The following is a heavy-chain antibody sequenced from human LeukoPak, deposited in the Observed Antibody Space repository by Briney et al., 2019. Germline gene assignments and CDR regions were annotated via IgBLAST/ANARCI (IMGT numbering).Heavy chain of an antibody. CDR2: IYYSGST. D-gene: IGHD3-10*01. J-gene: IGHJ3*02. Sequence: SETLSLTCTVSGGSISSYYWSWIRLPPGKGLEWIGYIYYSGSTNYNPSLKSRVTISVDTSKNQFSLKLSSVTAADTAVYYCARRSSQNYYYGSGFAFDIWGQGTMVTVSS. CDR3: ARRSSQNYYYGSGFAFDI. CDR1: GGSISSYY. V-gene: IGHV4-59*08.